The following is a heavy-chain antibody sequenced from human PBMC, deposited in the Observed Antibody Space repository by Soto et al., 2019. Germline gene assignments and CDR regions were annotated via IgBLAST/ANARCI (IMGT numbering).Heavy chain of an antibody. Sequence: PGESLKISCTGSGYSFSTYWIAWVRQMPGKGLEWMGIIYPGDSDTRYSPSFQGQVTISADKSISTAYLQWSSLKASDTAMYYCARFLTITVTSYYYYYYGMDVCGQGTTVTVSS. V-gene: IGHV5-51*01. CDR2: IYPGDSDT. CDR3: ARFLTITVTSYYYYYYGMDV. J-gene: IGHJ6*02. CDR1: GYSFSTYW. D-gene: IGHD4-17*01.